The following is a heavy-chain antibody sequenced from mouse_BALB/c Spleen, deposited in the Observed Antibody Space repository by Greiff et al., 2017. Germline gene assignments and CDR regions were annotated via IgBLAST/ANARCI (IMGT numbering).Heavy chain of an antibody. CDR2: IDPENGDT. CDR1: GFNIKDYY. V-gene: IGHV14-4*02. CDR3: ARNDDYAMDY. D-gene: IGHD2-12*01. Sequence: VQLQQSGAELVRSGASVKLSCTASGFNIKDYYMHWVKQRPEQGLEWIGWIDPENGDTEYAPKFQGKATMTADTSSNTAYLQLSSLTSEDTAVYYCARNDDYAMDYWGQGTSVTVSS. J-gene: IGHJ4*01.